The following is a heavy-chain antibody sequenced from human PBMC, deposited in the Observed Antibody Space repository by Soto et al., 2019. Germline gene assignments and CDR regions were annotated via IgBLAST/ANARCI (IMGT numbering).Heavy chain of an antibody. CDR1: GYTFTGYY. V-gene: IGHV1-2*04. Sequence: GASVKVSCKASGYTFTGYYMHWVRQAPGQGLEWMGWINPNSGGTNYAQKFQGWVTMTRDTSISTAYMELSRLRSEDTAVYYCARGGYYYYSSGYLGYWGQGTLVTVSS. CDR3: ARGGYYYYSSGYLGY. J-gene: IGHJ4*02. D-gene: IGHD3-22*01. CDR2: INPNSGGT.